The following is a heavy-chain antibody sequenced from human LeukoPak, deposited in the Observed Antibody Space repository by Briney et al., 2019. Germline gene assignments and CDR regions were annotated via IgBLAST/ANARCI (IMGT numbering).Heavy chain of an antibody. CDR3: ARGGCTSTSCYGFDS. J-gene: IGHJ4*02. Sequence: SETLSLTCAVYGGSFSGYYWSWIRQPPGKGLEWIGEINHSGSTNYNPPLKSRVTISIDTSKNQFSLMLSSVTAADTAVYYCARGGCTSTSCYGFDSWGQGTLVTVSS. CDR2: INHSGST. V-gene: IGHV4-34*01. CDR1: GGSFSGYY. D-gene: IGHD2-2*01.